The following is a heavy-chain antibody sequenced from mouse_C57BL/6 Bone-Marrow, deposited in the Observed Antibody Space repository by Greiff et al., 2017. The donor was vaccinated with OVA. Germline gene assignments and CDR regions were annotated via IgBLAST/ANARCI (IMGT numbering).Heavy chain of an antibody. J-gene: IGHJ3*01. D-gene: IGHD2-3*01. CDR1: GYTFTDYY. Sequence: EVQLQQSGPELVKPGASVKISCKASGYTFTDYYMNWVKQSHGKSLEWIGDINPNNGGTSYNQKFKGKATLTVDKSSSTAYMELRSLTSEDSAVYYCARYRWLPFAYWGQGTLVTVSA. CDR3: ARYRWLPFAY. CDR2: INPNNGGT. V-gene: IGHV1-26*01.